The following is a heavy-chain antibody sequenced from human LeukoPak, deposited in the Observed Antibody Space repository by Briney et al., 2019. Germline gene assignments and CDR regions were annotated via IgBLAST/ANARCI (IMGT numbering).Heavy chain of an antibody. J-gene: IGHJ4*02. CDR3: ASVVAGTPYFDY. CDR1: GGSITSSGYY. CDR2: IYYSGST. D-gene: IGHD6-19*01. V-gene: IGHV4-39*07. Sequence: SETLSLTCTVSGGSITSSGYYWGWIRQPPGKGLEWIGSIYYSGSTYYNPSLKSRVTISVGTSKNQFSLKLSSVTAADTAVYYCASVVAGTPYFDYWGQGTLVTVSS.